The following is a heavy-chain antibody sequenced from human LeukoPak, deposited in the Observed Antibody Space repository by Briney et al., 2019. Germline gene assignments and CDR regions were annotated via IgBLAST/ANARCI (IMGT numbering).Heavy chain of an antibody. Sequence: GGSLRLSCAGSGFTFSIYAMAWVRQAPGKGLEWVSAISSGGSNTNYADSVKGRFTMSRDNPKNTLYLQMNSLTAEDTAVYYCGRRSCSGGSCNCDYWGQGTLVTVSS. CDR1: GFTFSIYA. V-gene: IGHV3-23*01. D-gene: IGHD2-15*01. J-gene: IGHJ4*02. CDR3: GRRSCSGGSCNCDY. CDR2: ISSGGSNT.